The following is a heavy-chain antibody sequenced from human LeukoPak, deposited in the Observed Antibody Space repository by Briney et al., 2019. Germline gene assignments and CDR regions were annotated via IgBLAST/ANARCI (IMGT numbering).Heavy chain of an antibody. CDR3: ARQGRGSYYFDY. CDR2: IYSGGST. D-gene: IGHD1-26*01. CDR1: GFTFSSNY. Sequence: GGSLRLSCAASGFTFSSNYMSWVRQAPGKGLEWVSVIYSGGSTYYADSVKGRFTISRDNSKNTLYLQMNSLRAEDTAVYYCARQGRGSYYFDYWGQGTLVTVSS. J-gene: IGHJ4*02. V-gene: IGHV3-53*01.